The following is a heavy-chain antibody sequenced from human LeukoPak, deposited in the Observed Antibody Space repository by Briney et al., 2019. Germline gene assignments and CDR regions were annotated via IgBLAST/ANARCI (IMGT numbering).Heavy chain of an antibody. Sequence: GGSLRLSCAASGFTFSSYAMHWVRQAPGKGLEWVAVISYDGSNKYYADSVKGRFTISRDNSKNTLYLQMNSLRAEDTAVYYCARDYHPSRIAAAENYWGQGTLVTVSS. V-gene: IGHV3-30-3*01. CDR1: GFTFSSYA. J-gene: IGHJ4*02. CDR3: ARDYHPSRIAAAENY. CDR2: ISYDGSNK. D-gene: IGHD6-13*01.